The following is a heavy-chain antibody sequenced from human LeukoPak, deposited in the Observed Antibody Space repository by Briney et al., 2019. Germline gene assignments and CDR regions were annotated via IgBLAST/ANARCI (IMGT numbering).Heavy chain of an antibody. CDR1: GFTFSSYG. Sequence: SGGSLRLSCAASGFTFSSYGMHWVRQAPGKGLEWVAVISYDGSNKYYADSVKGRFTISRDNSKNTLYLQMNSLRAEDTAVYYCANGGRIRRDSSSATAEDYWGQGTLVTVSS. CDR2: ISYDGSNK. V-gene: IGHV3-30*18. J-gene: IGHJ4*02. D-gene: IGHD6-13*01. CDR3: ANGGRIRRDSSSATAEDY.